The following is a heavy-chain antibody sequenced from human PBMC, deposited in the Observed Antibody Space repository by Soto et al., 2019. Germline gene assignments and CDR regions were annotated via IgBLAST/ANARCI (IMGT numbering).Heavy chain of an antibody. CDR2: TYYRSKWYN. CDR1: GDSVATNRDA. J-gene: IGHJ6*02. D-gene: IGHD3-16*01. CDR3: ARDRKGGFVMDV. Sequence: QTLSRNSAYSGDSVATNRDAWNWIRQSPSRGLEWLGRTYYRSKWYNDYAVSVKGRISINPDTSKNLFSLQLNSVTPEDTAVYYCARDRKGGFVMDVWGQGTTVTVSS. V-gene: IGHV6-1*01.